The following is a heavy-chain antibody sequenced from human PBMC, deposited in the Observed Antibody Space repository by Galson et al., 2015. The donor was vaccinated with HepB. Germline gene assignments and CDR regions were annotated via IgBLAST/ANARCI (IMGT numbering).Heavy chain of an antibody. CDR3: AKALNSGYDLHAFDI. D-gene: IGHD5-12*01. J-gene: IGHJ3*02. V-gene: IGHV3-33*06. CDR2: IWYDGSNK. CDR1: GFTFSSYG. Sequence: SLRLSCAASGFTFSSYGMHWVRQAPGKGLEWVAVIWYDGSNKYYADSVKGRFTISRDNSKNTLYLQMNSLRAEDTAVYYCAKALNSGYDLHAFDIWGQGTMVTVSS.